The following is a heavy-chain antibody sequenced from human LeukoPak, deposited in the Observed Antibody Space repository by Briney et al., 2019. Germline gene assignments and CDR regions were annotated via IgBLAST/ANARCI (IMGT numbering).Heavy chain of an antibody. V-gene: IGHV3-7*01. CDR1: GFTFRNYW. D-gene: IGHD5/OR15-5a*01. J-gene: IGHJ3*01. CDR3: ATVSTLAFDV. CDR2: IKEDGSEK. Sequence: GGSLRLSCAASGFTFRNYWMIWVRQAPGKGLEWVANIKEDGSEKSYVDSVKGRFTISRDNAKNSVYLQMNSLRAEDTAMYYCATVSTLAFDVWGQGTKVTVSS.